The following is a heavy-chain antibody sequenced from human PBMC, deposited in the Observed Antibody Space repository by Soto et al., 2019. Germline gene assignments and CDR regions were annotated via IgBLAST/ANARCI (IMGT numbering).Heavy chain of an antibody. CDR3: ARDPNDSSAYYHHYYYGMDV. CDR2: INAGNGNT. CDR1: GYTFTSYG. D-gene: IGHD3-22*01. Sequence: ASVKVSCKASGYTFTSYGIHWVRQAPGQRLEWTGWINAGNGNTKYSEKFQGRVTITRDTSASTAYLELSSLRSEDTAVYYCARDPNDSSAYYHHYYYGMDVWGQVPKVTFS. J-gene: IGHJ6*02. V-gene: IGHV1-3*01.